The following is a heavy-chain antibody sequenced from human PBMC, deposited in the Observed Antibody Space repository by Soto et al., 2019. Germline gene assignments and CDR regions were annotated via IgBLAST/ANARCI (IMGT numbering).Heavy chain of an antibody. CDR1: GCTFSSYA. Sequence: QVQLVQCGAEVKKPGSSVKVSCKASGCTFSSYAISWVRQAPGQGLEWMGGIIPISDTTNYAQKFQGRVTITADESTSTAYMELSSLRSEDTAVYYCARSQGSSTSLEIYYYYYYGMDVWGQGTTVTVSS. CDR2: IIPISDTT. CDR3: ARSQGSSTSLEIYYYYYYGMDV. J-gene: IGHJ6*02. D-gene: IGHD2-2*01. V-gene: IGHV1-69*01.